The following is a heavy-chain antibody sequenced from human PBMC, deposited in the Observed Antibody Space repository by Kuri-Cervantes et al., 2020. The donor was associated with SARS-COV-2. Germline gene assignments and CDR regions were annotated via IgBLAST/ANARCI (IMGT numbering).Heavy chain of an antibody. D-gene: IGHD2-8*01. CDR3: ARDLGYCTNGVCLLWEGYFDY. V-gene: IGHV3-53*05. CDR2: IYSGGST. J-gene: IGHJ4*02. Sequence: GGSLRLSCAASGFTVSSNYMSWVRQAPGKGLEWVSVIYSGGSTYYADSVKGRFTISRDNSKNTLYLQMNRLRAEDTAVYYCARDLGYCTNGVCLLWEGYFDYWGQGTLVTVSS. CDR1: GFTVSSNY.